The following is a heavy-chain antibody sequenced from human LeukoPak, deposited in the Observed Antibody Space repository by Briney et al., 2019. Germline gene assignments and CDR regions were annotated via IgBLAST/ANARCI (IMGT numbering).Heavy chain of an antibody. J-gene: IGHJ4*02. CDR2: ISYDGSNK. CDR1: GFTFSSYA. V-gene: IGHV3-30-3*01. D-gene: IGHD5-18*01. CDR3: ARAKIQLWTGYFDY. Sequence: GRSLRLSCAASGFTFSSYAMHWVRQAPGKGLEWVAVISYDGSNKYYADSVKGRFTISRDNSKNTLYLQMNSLRAEDTAVYYCARAKIQLWTGYFDYWGQGTLVTVSS.